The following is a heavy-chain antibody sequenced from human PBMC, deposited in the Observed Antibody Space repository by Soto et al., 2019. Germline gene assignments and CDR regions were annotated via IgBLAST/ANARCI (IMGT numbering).Heavy chain of an antibody. J-gene: IGHJ4*02. CDR3: ARSPRRVDGKWYLDY. Sequence: QVQLQESGPRLVKPSGTLSLTCGVSGDSFSSSNWWTWVRQSPGKGLEWIGDILHTGSTDYSPSLRSRVTLSIDASKKEFYLNLTSVTATDTAIYYCARSPRRVDGKWYLDYWGQGALVTVSS. CDR2: ILHTGST. V-gene: IGHV4-4*02. CDR1: GDSFSSSNW. D-gene: IGHD2-15*01.